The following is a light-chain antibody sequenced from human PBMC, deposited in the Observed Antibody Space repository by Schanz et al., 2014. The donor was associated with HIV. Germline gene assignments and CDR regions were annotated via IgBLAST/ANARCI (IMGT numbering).Light chain of an antibody. V-gene: IGLV1-44*01. J-gene: IGLJ3*02. CDR2: NTY. Sequence: QSVLTQAPSASGTPGQRVTISCSGSTSDFKTNAVLWYQQLPGAAPQLLIYNTYHRPSGVPDRFSGSSSGTSASLAISGLQSEDEADYYCAAWDDSLKGWVFGGGTKLTVL. CDR3: AAWDDSLKGWV. CDR1: TSDFKTNA.